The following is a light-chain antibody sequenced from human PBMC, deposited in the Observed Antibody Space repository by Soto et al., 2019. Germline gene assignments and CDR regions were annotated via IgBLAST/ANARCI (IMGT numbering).Light chain of an antibody. Sequence: EIVLTQSPCTLSLSPGERATLSSSASQSVSSSYLAWYQQKPGQAPRLLIYGASSRATGIPDRFSGSGSGTDFTLTISRLEPEDFAVYYCQQYGSSPRTFGQGTKVDIK. CDR1: QSVSSSY. CDR3: QQYGSSPRT. V-gene: IGKV3-20*01. J-gene: IGKJ1*01. CDR2: GAS.